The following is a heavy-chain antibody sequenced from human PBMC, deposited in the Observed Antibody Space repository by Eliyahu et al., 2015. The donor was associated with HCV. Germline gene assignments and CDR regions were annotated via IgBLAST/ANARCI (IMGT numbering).Heavy chain of an antibody. J-gene: IGHJ4*02. CDR2: IKSKSDDGTR. CDR1: GLTFSNAX. Sequence: EVQLVESGGGLVKPGGSXRLXCAASGLTFSNAXMSWVRQAPGKGLEWVGRIKSKSDDGTRDYAAPVKGRFTISRDDSKNTLHLQMNSLKTEDTAVYYCTTDRARGTFDYWGQGTLVTVSS. CDR3: TTDRARGTFDY. V-gene: IGHV3-15*01. D-gene: IGHD1-1*01.